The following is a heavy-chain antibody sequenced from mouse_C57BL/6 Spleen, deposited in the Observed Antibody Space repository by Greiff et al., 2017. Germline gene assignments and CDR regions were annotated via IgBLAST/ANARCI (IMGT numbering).Heavy chain of an antibody. D-gene: IGHD2-4*01. Sequence: LQESGAELARPGASVKLSCKASGYTFTSYGISWVKQRTGQGLEWIGEIYPRSGNTYYNEKFKGKATLTADKSSSTAYMELRSLTSEDSAVYFCASRAIYDYDEVAWFAYWGQGTLVTVSA. CDR3: ASRAIYDYDEVAWFAY. J-gene: IGHJ3*01. CDR2: IYPRSGNT. CDR1: GYTFTSYG. V-gene: IGHV1-81*01.